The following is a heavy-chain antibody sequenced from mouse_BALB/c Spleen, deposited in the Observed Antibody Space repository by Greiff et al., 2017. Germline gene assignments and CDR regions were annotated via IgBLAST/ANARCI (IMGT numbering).Heavy chain of an antibody. J-gene: IGHJ4*01. CDR2: IDPYYGGT. D-gene: IGHD2-4*01. Sequence: VQLKASGPELEKPGASVKISCKASGYSFTGYNMNWVQQSNGKSLEWIGNIDPYYGGTSYNQKFKGKATLTVDKSSSTAYMQLKSLTSEDSAVYYCARRDYDYLYTMDYWSQETSVTVAS. CDR1: GYSFTGYN. V-gene: IGHV1-39*01. CDR3: ARRDYDYLYTMDY.